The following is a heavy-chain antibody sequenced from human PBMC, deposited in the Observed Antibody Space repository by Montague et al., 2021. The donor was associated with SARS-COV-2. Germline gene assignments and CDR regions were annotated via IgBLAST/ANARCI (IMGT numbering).Heavy chain of an antibody. CDR2: IYYSGST. V-gene: IGHV4-39*07. J-gene: IGHJ6*02. D-gene: IGHD6-13*01. Sequence: SETLSLTCTVSGGSISSSSYYWGWIRQPPGKRLEWIGSIYYSGSTYYSPSLKSRVTISVDTSKNQFSLKLSSVTAADTAVYYCARVGRQQLVRLSGMDVWGQGTTVTVSS. CDR1: GGSISSSSYY. CDR3: ARVGRQQLVRLSGMDV.